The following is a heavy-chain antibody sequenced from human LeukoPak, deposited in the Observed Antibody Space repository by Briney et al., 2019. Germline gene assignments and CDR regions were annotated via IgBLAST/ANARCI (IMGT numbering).Heavy chain of an antibody. CDR1: GGTLSSYT. J-gene: IGHJ5*02. Sequence: GASVKVSCKASGGTLSSYTISWVRQAPGQGLEWMGRIIPILGIANYAQKFQGRVTITADKSTSTAYMELSSLRSEDTAVYYCARGPYSSSWYHSPDWFDPWGQGTLVTVSS. CDR3: ARGPYSSSWYHSPDWFDP. V-gene: IGHV1-69*02. CDR2: IIPILGIA. D-gene: IGHD6-13*01.